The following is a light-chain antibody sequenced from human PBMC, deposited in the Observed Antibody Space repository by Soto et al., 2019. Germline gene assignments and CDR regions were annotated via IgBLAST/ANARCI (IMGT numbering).Light chain of an antibody. CDR1: SSDVGRYDY. V-gene: IGLV2-11*01. J-gene: IGLJ3*02. Sequence: QSALTQPRSVSGSPGQSGTISCTATSSDVGRYDYFSWYQQHPGKAPKLIIYDVTKRPSGVPPRFSGSKSGDTAYLTISGLQAEDVADYHCSSYPYTSTPWMFAGGSKLTVL. CDR2: DVT. CDR3: SSYPYTSTPWM.